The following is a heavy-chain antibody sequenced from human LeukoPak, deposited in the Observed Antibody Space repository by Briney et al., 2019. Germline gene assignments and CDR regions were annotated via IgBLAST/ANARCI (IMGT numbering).Heavy chain of an antibody. D-gene: IGHD3-3*01. CDR1: GFTFSSYW. Sequence: GGSLRLSCAASGFTFSSYWMSWVRQAPGKGLEWVANIKQDGSEKYYVDSVKGRFTISRDNAKNSLYLQMNSLRAEDTAVYYCARDWGFWSGSTGLDYWGQGTLVTVSS. J-gene: IGHJ4*02. CDR3: ARDWGFWSGSTGLDY. V-gene: IGHV3-7*01. CDR2: IKQDGSEK.